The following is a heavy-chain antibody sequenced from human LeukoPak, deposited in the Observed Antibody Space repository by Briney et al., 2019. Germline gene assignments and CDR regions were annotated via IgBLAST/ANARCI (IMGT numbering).Heavy chain of an antibody. CDR2: ISYDGSNK. Sequence: GGSLRLSCAASGFTFNSYGMHWVRQAPGKGLEWVAVISYDGSNKYFADSMKGRFTISRDNAKTSLYLQMNSLRAEDTAVYYCARGVDTAFTGGYYYYGMDVWAKGPRSPSP. D-gene: IGHD5-18*01. CDR1: GFTFNSYG. V-gene: IGHV3-30*03. CDR3: ARGVDTAFTGGYYYYGMDV. J-gene: IGHJ6*02.